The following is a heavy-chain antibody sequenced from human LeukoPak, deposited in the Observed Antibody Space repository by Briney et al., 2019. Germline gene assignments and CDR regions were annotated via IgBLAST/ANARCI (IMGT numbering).Heavy chain of an antibody. CDR2: IIPIFGTA. CDR1: GGTFSSYA. Sequence: ASVKVSCKASGGTFSSYAISWVRQAPGQGLEWMGGIIPIFGTANYAQKFQGRVTITADESTSTAYMELSSLRSEDTAVYYCATQYDYGDYVRPGWFDPWGQGTLVTVSS. V-gene: IGHV1-69*13. D-gene: IGHD4-17*01. CDR3: ATQYDYGDYVRPGWFDP. J-gene: IGHJ5*02.